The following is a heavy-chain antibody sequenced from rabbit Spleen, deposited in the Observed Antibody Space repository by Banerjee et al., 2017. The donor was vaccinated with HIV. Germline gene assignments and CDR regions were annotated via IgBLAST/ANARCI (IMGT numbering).Heavy chain of an antibody. Sequence: QEQLEESGGGLVKPEGSLTLTCKASGFSFSYTAVMCWVRQAPGKGLEWIACINTSHGDTVYANWAKGRFTISKTSSTTMTLQMTSLTAADTATYFCARGGSYIGHSSDLWGPGTLVTVS. CDR1: GFSFSYTAV. CDR3: ARGGSYIGHSSDL. V-gene: IGHV1S45*01. D-gene: IGHD1-1*01. J-gene: IGHJ4*01. CDR2: INTSHGDT.